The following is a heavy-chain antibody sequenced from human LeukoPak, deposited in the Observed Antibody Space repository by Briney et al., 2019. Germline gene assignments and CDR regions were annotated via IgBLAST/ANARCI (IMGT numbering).Heavy chain of an antibody. D-gene: IGHD2-15*01. CDR1: GFIFKTYA. CDR2: TRDDGSKN. Sequence: GGSLRLSCAGSGFIFKTYALGWVRQAPGKGLEWVAYTRDDGSKNWYGDSVKGRFTISRDNPKNTLYLQMKSLRGEDTAVYYCTNGDCRGGRCSSGAYWGQGTLVTVSS. CDR3: TNGDCRGGRCSSGAY. V-gene: IGHV3-30*02. J-gene: IGHJ4*02.